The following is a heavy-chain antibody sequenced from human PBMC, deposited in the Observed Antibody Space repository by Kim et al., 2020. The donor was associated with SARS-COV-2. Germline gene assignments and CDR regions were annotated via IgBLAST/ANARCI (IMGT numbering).Heavy chain of an antibody. CDR1: GYTFTGYY. J-gene: IGHJ5*02. CDR2: INPNSGGT. Sequence: ASVKVSCKASGYTFTGYYMHWVRQAPGQGLEWMGRINPNSGGTNYAQKFQGRVTMTRDTSISTAYMELSRLRSDDTAVYYCARGDIVVVVAATKTNNWFDPWGQGTLVTVSS. CDR3: ARGDIVVVVAATKTNNWFDP. D-gene: IGHD2-15*01. V-gene: IGHV1-2*06.